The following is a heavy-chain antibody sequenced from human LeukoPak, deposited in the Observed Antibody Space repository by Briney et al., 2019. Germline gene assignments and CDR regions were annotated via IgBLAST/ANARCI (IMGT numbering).Heavy chain of an antibody. Sequence: PGVSLRLSCAASGFTFSSYEMNWVRQAPGKGLEWVSVIYSGGSTYYADSVKGRFTISRDNSRNTLYPQMNSLRAEDTAVYYCARDCGSGCSSTSRGGQRYYYYYGMDVWGQGTTVTVSS. CDR2: IYSGGST. V-gene: IGHV3-66*01. CDR1: GFTFSSYE. J-gene: IGHJ6*02. CDR3: ARDCGSGCSSTSRGGQRYYYYYGMDV. D-gene: IGHD2-2*01.